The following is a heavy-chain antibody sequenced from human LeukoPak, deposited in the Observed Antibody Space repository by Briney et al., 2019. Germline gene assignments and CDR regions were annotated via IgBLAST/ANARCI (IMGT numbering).Heavy chain of an antibody. CDR1: GFTVSSNY. V-gene: IGHV3-49*04. J-gene: IGHJ4*02. Sequence: GGSLRLSCAASGFTVSSNYMSWVRQAPGKGLEWVGFIRSKAYRGTTEYAASVKGRFTISRDDSKSIAYLQMNSLKTEDTAVHYCTRGGDFTSDYWGQGTLVTVSS. CDR2: IRSKAYRGTT. D-gene: IGHD3-10*01. CDR3: TRGGDFTSDY.